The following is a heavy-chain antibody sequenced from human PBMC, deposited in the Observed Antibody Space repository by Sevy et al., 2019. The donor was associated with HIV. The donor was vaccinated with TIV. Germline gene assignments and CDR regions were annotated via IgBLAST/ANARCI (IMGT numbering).Heavy chain of an antibody. V-gene: IGHV5-51*01. J-gene: IGHJ2*01. CDR2: IFPGDSET. CDR1: GDTFSNYW. CDR3: TRQPPYYASSDRGWYFDL. D-gene: IGHD3-16*01. Sequence: GESLKISCKGSGDTFSNYWIGWVRQMPGKGLETMGIIFPGDSETRYSPSFQGHITISADKSITTAYLQWSDLKASDTAIYYCTRQPPYYASSDRGWYFDLWGRSTLVTVSS.